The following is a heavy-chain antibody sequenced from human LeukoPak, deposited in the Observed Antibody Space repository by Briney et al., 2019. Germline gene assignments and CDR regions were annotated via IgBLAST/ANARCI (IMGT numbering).Heavy chain of an antibody. CDR3: ARESQRDFWSGYYRPQIDY. CDR2: ISAYNGNT. D-gene: IGHD3-3*01. Sequence: ASVKVSCKASGYTFTSYGISWMRQAPGQGLEWMGWISAYNGNTNYAQKLQGRVTMTTDTSTSTAYMELRSLRSDDTAVYYCARESQRDFWSGYYRPQIDYWGQGTLVTVSS. CDR1: GYTFTSYG. V-gene: IGHV1-18*01. J-gene: IGHJ4*02.